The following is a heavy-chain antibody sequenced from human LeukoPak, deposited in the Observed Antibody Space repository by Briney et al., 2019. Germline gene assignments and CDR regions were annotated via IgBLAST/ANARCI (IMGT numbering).Heavy chain of an antibody. Sequence: PGGSLRLSCAASGFTFSSYWMSWVRQAPGKGLEWVANIRQDGSEKYYVDSVKGRFTISRDNTKNSLYLQMNSLRAEDTAVYYCARTGTVTTIDYWGQGTLVTVSS. D-gene: IGHD4-17*01. V-gene: IGHV3-7*05. CDR3: ARTGTVTTIDY. J-gene: IGHJ4*02. CDR2: IRQDGSEK. CDR1: GFTFSSYW.